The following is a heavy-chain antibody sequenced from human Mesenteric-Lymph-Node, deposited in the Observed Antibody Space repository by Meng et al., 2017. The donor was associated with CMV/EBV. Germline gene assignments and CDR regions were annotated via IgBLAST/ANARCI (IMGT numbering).Heavy chain of an antibody. CDR2: IYPGDSDA. CDR3: ARRYSENDNWFDP. Sequence: GGSLRLSCKGSGYSFTSYWIGWVRQMPGKGLEWMGIIYPGDSDARYSPSFQGQVTISADKSISTAYLQWSSLKASDTAMYYCARRYSENDNWFDPWGQGTLVTVSS. D-gene: IGHD2-21*01. CDR1: GYSFTSYW. V-gene: IGHV5-51*01. J-gene: IGHJ5*02.